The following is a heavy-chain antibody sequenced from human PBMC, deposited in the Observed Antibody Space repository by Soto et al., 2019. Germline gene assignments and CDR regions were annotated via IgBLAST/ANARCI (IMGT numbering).Heavy chain of an antibody. J-gene: IGHJ5*02. CDR1: GFTFSSSA. Sequence: EVQLLESGGGLVQPGGSLRLSCAASGFTFSSSAMSWVRQAPGKGLEWVSDVSGSGGTTYYADSVRGRFTISRDNSKKTLYLQMNSLRAEDTAIYFCARCTVDTIVTSGWCHYLDPWGQGTLVTVSS. CDR3: ARCTVDTIVTSGWCHYLDP. D-gene: IGHD6-19*01. V-gene: IGHV3-23*01. CDR2: VSGSGGTT.